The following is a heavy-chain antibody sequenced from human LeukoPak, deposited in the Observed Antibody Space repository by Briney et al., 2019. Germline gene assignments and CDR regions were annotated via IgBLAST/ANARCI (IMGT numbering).Heavy chain of an antibody. CDR1: GFTFSSYS. J-gene: IGHJ4*02. Sequence: GGSLRLSCAASGFTFSSYSMNWVRQAPGKGLEWVSSISSSSSYIYYADSVKGRFTISRDNAKNSLYLQMNSLRAEDTAVYYCAGLHYYDSSGYYYADYWGQGPLVTVSS. D-gene: IGHD3-22*01. CDR3: AGLHYYDSSGYYYADY. V-gene: IGHV3-21*01. CDR2: ISSSSSYI.